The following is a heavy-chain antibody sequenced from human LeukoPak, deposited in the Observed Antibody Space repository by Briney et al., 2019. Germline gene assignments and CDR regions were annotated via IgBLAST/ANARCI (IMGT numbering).Heavy chain of an antibody. D-gene: IGHD3-22*01. CDR1: GYTFTSYY. CDR2: INPSGGST. J-gene: IGHJ4*02. V-gene: IGHV1-46*01. Sequence: ASVKVSCKASGYTFTSYYMHWVRQAPGQGLEWMGIINPSGGSTSYAQKFQGRVTMTRDTSTSTVYMELSSLRSEDTAVYYCARVGYYYDSSGYYHGGYFDYWGQGTLVTVSS. CDR3: ARVGYYYDSSGYYHGGYFDY.